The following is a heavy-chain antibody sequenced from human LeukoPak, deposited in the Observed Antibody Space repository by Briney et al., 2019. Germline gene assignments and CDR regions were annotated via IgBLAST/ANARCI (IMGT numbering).Heavy chain of an antibody. CDR3: ARGSEFLEWLLPFDY. V-gene: IGHV4-59*01. CDR1: GGSISSYY. Sequence: SETLSLTCTVSGGSISSYYWSWIRQPPGKGLEWIGYIYYSGSTNYNPPLKSRVTISVDTSKNQFSLKLSSVTAADTAVYYCARGSEFLEWLLPFDYWGQGTLVTVSS. D-gene: IGHD3-3*01. CDR2: IYYSGST. J-gene: IGHJ4*02.